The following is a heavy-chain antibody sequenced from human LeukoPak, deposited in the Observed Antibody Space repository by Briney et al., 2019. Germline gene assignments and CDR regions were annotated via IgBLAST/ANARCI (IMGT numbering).Heavy chain of an antibody. CDR3: AKDLPQQLHYFDY. CDR2: ISGSGGST. CDR1: GFTFSSYA. D-gene: IGHD6-13*01. Sequence: RGSLRLSCAASGFTFSSYAMSWVRQAPGKGLEWVSAISGSGGSTYYADSVKGRFTISRDNSKNTLYLQMNSLRAEDTALYYGAKDLPQQLHYFDYWGQGTLVTVSS. J-gene: IGHJ4*02. V-gene: IGHV3-23*01.